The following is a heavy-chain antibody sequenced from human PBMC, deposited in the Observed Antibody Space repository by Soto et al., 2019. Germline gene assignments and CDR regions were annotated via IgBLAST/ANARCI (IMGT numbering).Heavy chain of an antibody. CDR2: VYYSGIT. J-gene: IGHJ2*01. D-gene: IGHD6-13*01. CDR3: ARPRGIAPAVWYFDL. Sequence: QVQLQESGPGLVKPSETLSLTCTVSGGSISSHYWSWIRQPPGRGLEWIGFVYYSGITDSNPSLKCLVTISRDTSKNQLSLMLSSVTAADTAVYYCARPRGIAPAVWYFDLWGRGTLVTVSS. V-gene: IGHV4-59*08. CDR1: GGSISSHY.